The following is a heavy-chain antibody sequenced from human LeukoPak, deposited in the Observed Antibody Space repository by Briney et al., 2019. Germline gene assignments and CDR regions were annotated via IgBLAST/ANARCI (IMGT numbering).Heavy chain of an antibody. D-gene: IGHD2-15*01. CDR1: GFTFSSYE. Sequence: GGSLRLSCAASGFTFSSYEMNWVRQAPGKGLEWVSYISSSGSTIYYADSVKGRFTISRDNAKNSLYLQMNSLRAEDTAVYYCVRELLGHQYYFDYWGQGTLVTVSS. CDR3: VRELLGHQYYFDY. CDR2: ISSSGSTI. J-gene: IGHJ4*02. V-gene: IGHV3-48*03.